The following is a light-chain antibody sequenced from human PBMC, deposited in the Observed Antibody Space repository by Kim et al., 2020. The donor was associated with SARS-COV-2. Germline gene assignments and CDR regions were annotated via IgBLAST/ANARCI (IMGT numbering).Light chain of an antibody. V-gene: IGKV1-33*01. CDR2: EAS. CDR3: QQYENIPLT. J-gene: IGKJ4*01. CDR1: QDIDKS. Sequence: DIQMTQSPSSLSASVGDRVTITCQATQDIDKSLIWYQQKRGEAPKLLIYEASKLQSGVPSRFSGSGSGTDFTFTVSSLEPEDIATYYCQQYENIPLTFGGGTKVDIK.